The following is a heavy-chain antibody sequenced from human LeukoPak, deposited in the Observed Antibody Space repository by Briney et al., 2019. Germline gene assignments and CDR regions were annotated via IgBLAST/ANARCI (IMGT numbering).Heavy chain of an antibody. CDR3: ANTHYGDYVLRG. CDR1: GGFFCGYY. D-gene: IGHD4-17*01. V-gene: IGHV4-34*01. CDR2: INHSGST. J-gene: IGHJ4*02. Sequence: SETLSLTCAAYGGFFCGYYWCWLRQPPGKGLEWIGKINHSGSTNYNPSLKSRVTISVDTSKNQFSLTLSSVTAADTAVYFCANTHYGDYVLRGWGQGTLVTVSS.